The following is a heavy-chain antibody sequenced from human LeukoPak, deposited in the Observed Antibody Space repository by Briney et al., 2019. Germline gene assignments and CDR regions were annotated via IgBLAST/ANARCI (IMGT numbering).Heavy chain of an antibody. Sequence: SVTVSCKASGGTFSSYAITWVRQAPGQGLEWMGRIIPILDIPNYTQKFQGGVNITADKSTSKVYMELSRLRSEDTAVYYCARERRQVSSAYYLFDPWGQGTLVTVSS. V-gene: IGHV1-69*04. J-gene: IGHJ5*02. D-gene: IGHD3-22*01. CDR1: GGTFSSYA. CDR3: ARERRQVSSAYYLFDP. CDR2: IIPILDIP.